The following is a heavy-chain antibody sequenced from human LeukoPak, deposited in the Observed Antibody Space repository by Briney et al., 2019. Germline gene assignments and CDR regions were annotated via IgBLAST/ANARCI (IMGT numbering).Heavy chain of an antibody. J-gene: IGHJ4*02. Sequence: TSQTLSLTCTVSGGSISSGGYYWSWIRQPPGKGLEWIGYIYHSGSTYYNPSLKSRVTISVDRSKNQFSLKLSSVTAADTAVYYCARGGGIAAAGIGYWGQGTLVTVSS. CDR2: IYHSGST. CDR3: ARGGGIAAAGIGY. CDR1: GGSISSGGYY. D-gene: IGHD6-13*01. V-gene: IGHV4-30-2*01.